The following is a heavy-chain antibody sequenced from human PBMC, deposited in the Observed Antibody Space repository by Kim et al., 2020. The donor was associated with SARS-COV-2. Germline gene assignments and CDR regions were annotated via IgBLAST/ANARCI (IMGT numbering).Heavy chain of an antibody. CDR2: ISYDGSNK. Sequence: GGSLRLSCAASGFTFSSYAMHWVRQAPGKGLEWVAVISYDGSNKYYADSVKGRFTISRDNSKNTLYLQMNSLRAEDTAVYYCARPASGSYPSGFDYWGQGTLVTVSS. D-gene: IGHD1-26*01. CDR1: GFTFSSYA. CDR3: ARPASGSYPSGFDY. J-gene: IGHJ4*02. V-gene: IGHV3-30*04.